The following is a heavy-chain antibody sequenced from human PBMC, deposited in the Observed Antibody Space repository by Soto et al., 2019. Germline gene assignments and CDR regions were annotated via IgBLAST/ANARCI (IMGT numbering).Heavy chain of an antibody. V-gene: IGHV1-2*04. CDR2: INPNSGGT. CDR1: GYTFTGYY. J-gene: IGHJ5*02. Sequence: QVQLVQSGAEVKKPGASVKVSCKASGYTFTGYYMHWVRQAPGQGLEWMGWINPNSGGTNYAQKCQGWVTMTRAASISTAYRELSRLRSDDTAGYYCARAGCSSSRCYADWFDPWGQGTLVTVSS. D-gene: IGHD2-2*01. CDR3: ARAGCSSSRCYADWFDP.